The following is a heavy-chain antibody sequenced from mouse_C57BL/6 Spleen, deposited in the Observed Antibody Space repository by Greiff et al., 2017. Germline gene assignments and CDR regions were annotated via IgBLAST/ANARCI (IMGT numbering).Heavy chain of an antibody. CDR3: ARGSNFAMDY. Sequence: VQLQQSGPELVKPGASVKISCKASGYTFTDYYMNWVKRSHGKSLEWIGDINPNNGGTSYNQKFKGKATLTVDKSSSTAYMELRSLTSEDSAVYYGARGSNFAMDYWGQGTSVTVSS. V-gene: IGHV1-26*01. CDR2: INPNNGGT. J-gene: IGHJ4*01. CDR1: GYTFTDYY.